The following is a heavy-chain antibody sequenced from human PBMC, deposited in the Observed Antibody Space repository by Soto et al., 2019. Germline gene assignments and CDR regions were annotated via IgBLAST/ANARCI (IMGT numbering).Heavy chain of an antibody. J-gene: IGHJ5*02. Sequence: GASVKVSCKASGGTFSSYTISWVRQAPGQGLEWMGRIIPILGIANYAQKFQGRVTITADKSTSTAYMELSSLRSEDTAVYYCARDRPLQYYYDSSGPFDPWGQGTLVTVSS. CDR2: IIPILGIA. D-gene: IGHD3-22*01. CDR1: GGTFSSYT. V-gene: IGHV1-69*04. CDR3: ARDRPLQYYYDSSGPFDP.